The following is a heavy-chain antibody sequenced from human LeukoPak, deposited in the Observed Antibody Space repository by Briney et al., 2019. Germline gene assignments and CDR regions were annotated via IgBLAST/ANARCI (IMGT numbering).Heavy chain of an antibody. Sequence: PSETLSLTCTVSGGSISSYYWSWIRQPPGKGLEWIGYIYYSGSTNYNPSLKSRVTISVDTSKNQFSLKLSSVTAADTAVYYCARGGSSIATRSMGVWGQGTTVTVSS. CDR2: IYYSGST. CDR3: ARGGSSIATRSMGV. J-gene: IGHJ6*02. D-gene: IGHD6-6*01. V-gene: IGHV4-59*01. CDR1: GGSISSYY.